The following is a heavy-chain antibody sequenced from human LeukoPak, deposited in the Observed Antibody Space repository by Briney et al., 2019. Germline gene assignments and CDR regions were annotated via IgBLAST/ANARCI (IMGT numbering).Heavy chain of an antibody. CDR1: GYTFTSYY. J-gene: IGHJ6*04. Sequence: ASVKVSCKASGYTFTSYYMHWVRQAPGQGLEWMGIINPSGGSTSYAQKFQGRVTMTRDTSTSTVYMELSSLRSEDTAVYYCARGGYYDILPGNYGMDVWGKGTTVTVSS. CDR3: ARGGYYDILPGNYGMDV. CDR2: INPSGGST. D-gene: IGHD3-9*01. V-gene: IGHV1-46*01.